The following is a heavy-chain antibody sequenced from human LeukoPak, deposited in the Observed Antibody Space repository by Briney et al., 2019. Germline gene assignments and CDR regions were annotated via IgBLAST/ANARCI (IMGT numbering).Heavy chain of an antibody. V-gene: IGHV1-69*05. CDR3: ARSGPKEFYY. CDR1: GGDFSSFA. CDR2: IIPLCETG. J-gene: IGHJ4*02. Sequence: GASVKVSCKASGGDFSSFAISWVRQAPGQGVKWMGGIIPLCETGMYAQKFAGRVKMSTDESTSTAYMELSGLRSEDTAVYYCARSGPKEFYYWGQGTLVTVSS. D-gene: IGHD1-26*01.